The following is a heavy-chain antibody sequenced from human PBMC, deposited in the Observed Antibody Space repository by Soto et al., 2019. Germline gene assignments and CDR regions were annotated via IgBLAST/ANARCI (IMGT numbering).Heavy chain of an antibody. CDR1: GYGFTIYG. Sequence: QVHLVQSGAEVKKPGASVKVSCKGSGYGFTIYGITWVRQAPGQGLEWMAWISAHNGNRNYAQKLQGRVTVTRDTPTSTAYMELRSLRSDDTAVYYCARGRYGDYWGQGALVTVSS. CDR2: ISAHNGNR. J-gene: IGHJ4*02. D-gene: IGHD1-1*01. CDR3: ARGRYGDY. V-gene: IGHV1-18*01.